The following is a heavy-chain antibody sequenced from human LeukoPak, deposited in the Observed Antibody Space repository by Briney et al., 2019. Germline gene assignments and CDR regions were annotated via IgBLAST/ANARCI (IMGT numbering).Heavy chain of an antibody. J-gene: IGHJ5*02. D-gene: IGHD2-2*01. V-gene: IGHV4-34*01. CDR1: GGSFSGYY. CDR2: INHSGST. Sequence: SETLSLTCAVYGGSFSGYYWTWIRQAPGKGLEWIGEINHSGSTNYNPSLKSRVTISVDTSKNQFSLKLSSVTAADTAVYYCARSRQGYCSSTSCFGGWFDPWGQGTLVTVSS. CDR3: ARSRQGYCSSTSCFGGWFDP.